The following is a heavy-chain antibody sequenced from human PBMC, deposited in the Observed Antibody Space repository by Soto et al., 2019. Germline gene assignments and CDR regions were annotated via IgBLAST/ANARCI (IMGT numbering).Heavy chain of an antibody. CDR2: ISFDGTNK. J-gene: IGHJ4*02. V-gene: IGHV3-30*18. CDR3: AKDRHYDSRGYYGIFDN. Sequence: QVQLVESGGGVVQPGTSLILSCVASGFIFSNHGVHWVRQTPGKGLEWVAVISFDGTNKYYADSVKGRFTISRDNSKNTLYLQMSSLRVEDTAVYYCAKDRHYDSRGYYGIFDNWGQGTLVTVSS. CDR1: GFIFSNHG. D-gene: IGHD3-22*01.